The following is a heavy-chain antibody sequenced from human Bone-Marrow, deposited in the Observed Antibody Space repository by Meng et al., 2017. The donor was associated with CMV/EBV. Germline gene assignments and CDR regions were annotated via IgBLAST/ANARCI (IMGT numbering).Heavy chain of an antibody. CDR2: TYYRSKWYN. D-gene: IGHD2-21*01. CDR3: ARGTPRGDCDY. Sequence: ISGYSVSSNSSALNWIRQSPSRGLEWLGRTYYRSKWYNDYAVSVKSRITINPDTSKNQFSLQLNSVTPEDTAVYYCARGTPRGDCDYWGQGTLVTVSS. V-gene: IGHV6-1*01. J-gene: IGHJ4*02. CDR1: GYSVSSNSSA.